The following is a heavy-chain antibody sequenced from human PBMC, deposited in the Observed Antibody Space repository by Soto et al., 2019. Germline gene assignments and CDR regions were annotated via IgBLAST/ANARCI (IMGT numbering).Heavy chain of an antibody. D-gene: IGHD1-26*01. Sequence: QMQLVQSGAEVKKTGSSVTVSCKALGNTFTYRYLHWVRQAPGQALEWMGWITPFSGDVHYAQKFQERVTITRERSINTAYMQMSSLRSEDTAMYFCAVGGAGSGPFTWELPDHWGQGTLVTVSS. J-gene: IGHJ4*02. CDR1: GNTFTYRY. CDR2: ITPFSGDV. V-gene: IGHV1-45*02. CDR3: AVGGAGSGPFTWELPDH.